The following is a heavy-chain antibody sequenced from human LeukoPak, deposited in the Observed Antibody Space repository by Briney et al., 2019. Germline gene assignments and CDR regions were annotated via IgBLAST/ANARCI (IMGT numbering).Heavy chain of an antibody. J-gene: IGHJ4*02. D-gene: IGHD6-19*01. CDR1: GLSFGSHW. V-gene: IGHV3-74*01. CDR2: INSDGSST. CDR3: AKLQQWQPQRYFFEY. Sequence: GGSLRLSCAASGLSFGSHWMHWVRQPPGKGLVWVSRINSDGSSTSYADAVKGRITISRDNSKNTLHLQMNSLRAEDTAVYYCAKLQQWQPQRYFFEYWGQGALVTVAS.